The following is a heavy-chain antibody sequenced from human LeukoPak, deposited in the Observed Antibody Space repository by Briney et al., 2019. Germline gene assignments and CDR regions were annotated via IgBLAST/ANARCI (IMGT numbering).Heavy chain of an antibody. D-gene: IGHD6-6*01. Sequence: PGGSLRLSCAASGFTFDDYTMHWVRQAPGKGLEWVSLISWDGGSTYYADSVKGRFTISRDNAKNTLYLQMSSLRAEDTAVYYCARDRYSSSSGGDYWGQGTLVTVSS. CDR1: GFTFDDYT. V-gene: IGHV3-43*01. CDR2: ISWDGGST. J-gene: IGHJ4*02. CDR3: ARDRYSSSSGGDY.